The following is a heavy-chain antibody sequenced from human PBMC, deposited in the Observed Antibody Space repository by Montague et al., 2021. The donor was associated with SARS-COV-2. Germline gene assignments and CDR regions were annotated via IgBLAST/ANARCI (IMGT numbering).Heavy chain of an antibody. V-gene: IGHV4-34*01. CDR1: GGSFSAYY. CDR2: INYSGGT. CDR3: ARGTLLRYFGWTYYYYGMDV. D-gene: IGHD3-9*01. J-gene: IGHJ6*02. Sequence: SETLSLTCAVYGGSFSAYYWCWIRQPPRKGLEWMGEINYSGGTTYNPSPKNRRTITVDTTKYQFSLKLSSVTAADTAAVYCARGTLLRYFGWTYYYYGMDVWGQGTTVTVSS.